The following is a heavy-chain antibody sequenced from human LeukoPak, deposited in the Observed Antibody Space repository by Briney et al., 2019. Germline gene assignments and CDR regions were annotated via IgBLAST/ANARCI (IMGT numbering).Heavy chain of an antibody. CDR2: ISGSGGST. CDR1: GFTFSSYA. CDR3: ATRPGGGGPGGAFDI. D-gene: IGHD2-8*02. J-gene: IGHJ3*02. V-gene: IGHV3-23*01. Sequence: GGSLRLSCAASGFTFSSYAMSWVRQAPGKGLEWVSAISGSGGSTYYADSVKGRFTISRDNSKNTLYLQMKSLRPEDTAVYYCATRPGGGGPGGAFDIWGQGTMVTVSS.